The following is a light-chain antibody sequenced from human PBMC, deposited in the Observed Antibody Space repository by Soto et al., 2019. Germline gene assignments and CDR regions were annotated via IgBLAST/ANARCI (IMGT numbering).Light chain of an antibody. CDR3: QSYDSSLSAL. J-gene: IGLJ3*02. CDR2: GNS. V-gene: IGLV1-40*01. CDR1: SSNIGAGYD. Sequence: QSVLTQPPSVSGAPGQRVTISCTGSSSNIGAGYDVHWYQQLPGTAPKLLIYGNSNRPSGVPDRFSGSKSGTSASLAITGLQAEEDADYYCQSYDSSLSALFGGGTKLTVL.